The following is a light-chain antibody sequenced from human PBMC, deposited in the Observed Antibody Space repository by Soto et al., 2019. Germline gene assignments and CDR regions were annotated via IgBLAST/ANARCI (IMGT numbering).Light chain of an antibody. CDR3: CSYAGSITRV. V-gene: IGLV2-23*01. J-gene: IGLJ3*02. Sequence: QSVLTQPASVSGSPGQSITISCTGTSSDVGNYKLVSWYQQHPGKAPKLIIYEGSKRPSGVSNRFSGSKSGNTASLTISGLQAEDEADYYCCSYAGSITRVFGGGTKLTVL. CDR1: SSDVGNYKL. CDR2: EGS.